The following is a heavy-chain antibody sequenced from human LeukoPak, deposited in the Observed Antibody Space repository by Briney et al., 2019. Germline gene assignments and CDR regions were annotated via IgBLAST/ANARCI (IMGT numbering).Heavy chain of an antibody. J-gene: IGHJ5*02. CDR1: GGSISSYY. CDR3: ARAQNWFDP. CDR2: IYYSGST. V-gene: IGHV4-59*01. Sequence: SETLSLXCTVSGGSISSYYWSWIRQPPGKGLEWIGYIYYSGSTNYNPSLKSRVTISVDTSKNQFSLKLSSVTAADTAVYYCARAQNWFDPWGQGTLVTVSS.